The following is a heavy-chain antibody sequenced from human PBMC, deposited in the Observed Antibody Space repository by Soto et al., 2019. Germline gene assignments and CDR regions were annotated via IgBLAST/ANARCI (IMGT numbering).Heavy chain of an antibody. J-gene: IGHJ4*02. CDR1: GDSISSNNW. D-gene: IGHD4-17*01. CDR2: IFHSGST. Sequence: QVQLQESGPGLVKPSGTLSLTCAVSGDSISSNNWWTWVRQPPGKGLEWIGEIFHSGSTKSNPSLRSRVTISLDKSRNQFSLRLASVTAADTAVYYCAAQRDYGDEWYWGQGTLVTVSS. V-gene: IGHV4-4*02. CDR3: AAQRDYGDEWY.